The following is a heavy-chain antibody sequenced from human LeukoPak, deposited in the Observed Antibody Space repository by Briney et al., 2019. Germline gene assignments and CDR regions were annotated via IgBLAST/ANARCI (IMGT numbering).Heavy chain of an antibody. CDR3: ARHMGITMVRGVFDY. J-gene: IGHJ4*02. CDR2: INPNSGGT. CDR1: GYTFTGYY. D-gene: IGHD3-10*01. V-gene: IGHV1-2*02. Sequence: ASVKVSCKASGYTFTGYYMHWVRQAPGQGLEWMGWINPNSGGTNYAQKFQGRVTMTRDTSISTAYMELSRLRSDDTAVYYCARHMGITMVRGVFDYWGQGTLVTVSS.